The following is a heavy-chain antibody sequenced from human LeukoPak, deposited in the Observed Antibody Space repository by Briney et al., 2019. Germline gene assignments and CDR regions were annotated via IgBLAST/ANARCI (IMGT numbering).Heavy chain of an antibody. D-gene: IGHD2-21*02. Sequence: GGSLRLSCAASGVTFSSYAMSWVRKAPGKGLEWVSAISGSGGSTYYADSVKGRFTISRDNSKNTLYLQMNSLRAEDTAVYYCAKDQRYCGGDCYSSFDYWGQGTLVTVPS. V-gene: IGHV3-23*01. CDR2: ISGSGGST. J-gene: IGHJ4*02. CDR3: AKDQRYCGGDCYSSFDY. CDR1: GVTFSSYA.